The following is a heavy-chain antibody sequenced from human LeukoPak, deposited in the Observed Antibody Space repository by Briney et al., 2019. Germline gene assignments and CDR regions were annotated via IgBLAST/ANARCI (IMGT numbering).Heavy chain of an antibody. CDR2: IKQDET. J-gene: IGHJ4*02. Sequence: GGSLRLSCTVSGFTSGTSSMSWVRQAPGKGLEWVANIKQDETYYADSVKGRFTISRDNSKNTLYLQMNSLRAEDTAVYYCARILDSAWGELGYWGQGTLVTVSS. D-gene: IGHD6-19*01. V-gene: IGHV3-7*01. CDR1: GFTSGTSS. CDR3: ARILDSAWGELGY.